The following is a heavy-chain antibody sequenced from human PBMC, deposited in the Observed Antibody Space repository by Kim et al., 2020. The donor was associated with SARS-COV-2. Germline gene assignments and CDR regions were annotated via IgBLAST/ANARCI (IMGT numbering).Heavy chain of an antibody. CDR3: ARSREYSNLDY. CDR2: ISYDGSKR. V-gene: IGHV3-30*04. Sequence: GGSLRLSCAASGFTFSTYAMHWVRKATGKGLEWVAVISYDGSKRHYVDSVKGRFTISRDNSKNTLDLQMSNLRAEDTAVYFCARSREYSNLDYWGQGILV. D-gene: IGHD5-12*01. J-gene: IGHJ4*02. CDR1: GFTFSTYA.